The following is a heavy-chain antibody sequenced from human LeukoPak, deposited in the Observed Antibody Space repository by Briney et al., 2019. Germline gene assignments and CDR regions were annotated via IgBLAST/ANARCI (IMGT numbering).Heavy chain of an antibody. CDR2: IKQGGREE. CDR3: ARDNGGWFDS. CDR1: EFIFSDYW. Sequence: PGGSLRLSCVASEFIFSDYWMSWVRQAPGKGLEWVANIKQGGREEKYVGSVKGRFAISRDDAKSTLYVQMDSLSGDDTAVYYCARDNGGWFDSWGRGTLVTVSS. J-gene: IGHJ5*01. V-gene: IGHV3-7*03. D-gene: IGHD3-10*01.